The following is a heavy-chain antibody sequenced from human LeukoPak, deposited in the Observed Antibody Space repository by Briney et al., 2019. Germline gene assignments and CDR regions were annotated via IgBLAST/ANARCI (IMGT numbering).Heavy chain of an antibody. J-gene: IGHJ4*02. CDR1: GFTFSSYG. CDR3: AKDLRATGSLFDY. Sequence: GGSLRLSCAASGFTFSSYGMSWVRQAPGKGLEWVSAISGSGGSTYYADSVKGRFTISRDNSKNTLYLQMNSLRAEDTAVYYCAKDLRATGSLFDYWGQGTLVTVSS. V-gene: IGHV3-23*01. D-gene: IGHD5-12*01. CDR2: ISGSGGST.